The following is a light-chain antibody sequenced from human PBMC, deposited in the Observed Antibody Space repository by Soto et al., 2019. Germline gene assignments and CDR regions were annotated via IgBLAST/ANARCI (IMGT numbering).Light chain of an antibody. CDR1: QSVSSN. V-gene: IGKV3-15*01. CDR3: QQYNTFWT. CDR2: GAS. J-gene: IGKJ1*01. Sequence: DIVMTQSPATLSVSPGERATLPCRASQSVSSNLAWYQQKPGQAPRLLIYGASTRATGIPARFSGSGSGTEFTITISSLQPDDFATYYCQQYNTFWTFGQGTKVDI.